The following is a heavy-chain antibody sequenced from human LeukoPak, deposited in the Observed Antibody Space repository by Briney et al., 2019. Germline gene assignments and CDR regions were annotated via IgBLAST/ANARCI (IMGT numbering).Heavy chain of an antibody. CDR1: GGSISSYY. J-gene: IGHJ2*01. CDR3: ARTYYDFWSGSRYWYFHL. Sequence: KPSETLSLTCTVSGGSISSYYWSWIRQPPGKGLEWIGYIYYSGSTNYNPSLKSRVTISVDTSKNQFSLKLSSVTAADTAVYYCARTYYDFWSGSRYWYFHLWGRGTLVTVSS. D-gene: IGHD3-3*01. CDR2: IYYSGST. V-gene: IGHV4-59*01.